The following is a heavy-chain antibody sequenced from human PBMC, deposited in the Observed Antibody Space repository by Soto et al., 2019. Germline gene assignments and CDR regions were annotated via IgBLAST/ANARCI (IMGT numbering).Heavy chain of an antibody. CDR1: AGSFSGYY. CDR2: INHSGIT. J-gene: IGHJ4*02. D-gene: IGHD2-15*01. CDR3: GKVLVGATAQTEPDS. V-gene: IGHV4-34*01. Sequence: PSETLSLTCAVYAGSFSGYYWSWVRQSPGKGLEWIGEINHSGITNYNPSLKGRVTISRDTSKNQFSLKLTSVTAADTALYHCGKVLVGATAQTEPDSWGPGTLVTVSS.